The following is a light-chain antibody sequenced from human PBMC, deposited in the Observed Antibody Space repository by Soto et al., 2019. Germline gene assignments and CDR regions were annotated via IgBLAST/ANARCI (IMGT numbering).Light chain of an antibody. J-gene: IGKJ1*01. CDR2: AAS. V-gene: IGKV1-39*01. Sequence: NQMTQSPSSLSASVGDRVTITCRASQSISSYLNWYQQKPGKAPNLLISAASTLESGVPSRFSGRGYGTDFTLTISSLQPEDFGTCCSQPDSRYWTFGQGGKAAI. CDR3: QPDSRYWT. CDR1: QSISSY.